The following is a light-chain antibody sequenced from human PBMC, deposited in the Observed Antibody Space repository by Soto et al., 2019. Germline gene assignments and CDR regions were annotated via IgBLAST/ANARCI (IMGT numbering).Light chain of an antibody. Sequence: GTPGQRVTISCSGSSSNIGTNPVNWYQQLPGTAPKLLIYTNYQRPSGVPDRFSGSKSGTSASLAISGLQSEDEADYYCAAWDDSLNGHVFGTGTKVTVL. CDR1: SSNIGTNP. CDR3: AAWDDSLNGHV. J-gene: IGLJ1*01. V-gene: IGLV1-44*01. CDR2: TNY.